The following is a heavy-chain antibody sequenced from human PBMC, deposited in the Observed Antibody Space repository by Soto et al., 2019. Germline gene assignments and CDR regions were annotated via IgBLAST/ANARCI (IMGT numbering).Heavy chain of an antibody. CDR3: ARDIVVVPAAIAPYPFGY. CDR2: ISAYNGNT. J-gene: IGHJ4*02. CDR1: GYTFTSYG. V-gene: IGHV1-18*01. Sequence: GASVKVSCKASGYTFTSYGISWVRQAPGQGLEWMGWISAYNGNTNYAQKLQGRVTMTTDTSTSTAYMELRSLRSDDTAVYYCARDIVVVPAAIAPYPFGYWGQGTLVTVSS. D-gene: IGHD2-2*01.